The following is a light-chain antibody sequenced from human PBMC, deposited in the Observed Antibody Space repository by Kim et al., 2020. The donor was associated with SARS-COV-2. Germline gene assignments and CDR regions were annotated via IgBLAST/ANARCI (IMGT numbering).Light chain of an antibody. J-gene: IGLJ3*02. V-gene: IGLV3-1*01. CDR1: KVGGKY. CDR3: QAWDTTSVL. Sequence: SVSPGQTASITCAGDKVGGKYACWYQQKPGQSPVLLIYEDSKRPSGIPERFSGSMSGNTATLTISGTQAMDEADYYCQAWDTTSVLFGGGTQLTVL. CDR2: EDS.